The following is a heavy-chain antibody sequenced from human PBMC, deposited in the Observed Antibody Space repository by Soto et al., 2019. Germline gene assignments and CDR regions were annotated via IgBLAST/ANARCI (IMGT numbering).Heavy chain of an antibody. J-gene: IGHJ5*01. D-gene: IGHD3-10*01. CDR2: ISYDGSNQ. Sequence: QVQLVESGGGVVQPGRSLRLSCAASGFIFSSYGMHWVRQAPGKGLEWVAVISYDGSNQYNADSVKSRFTISRDSSRNTVYLQMNSLRAEGTAVYPCANLGIYYGSGSFYGLDSWGQGTLVTGSS. CDR3: ANLGIYYGSGSFYGLDS. V-gene: IGHV3-30*18. CDR1: GFIFSSYG.